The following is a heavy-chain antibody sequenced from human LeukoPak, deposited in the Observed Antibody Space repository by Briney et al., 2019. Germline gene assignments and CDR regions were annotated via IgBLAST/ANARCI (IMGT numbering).Heavy chain of an antibody. D-gene: IGHD3-10*02. J-gene: IGHJ4*02. Sequence: GGSLRLSCVASGFTFSIYWMSWFRQAPGKGLEWVANIKEDGSEKYYADYVKGRFTISRDNAKNSLSLQMSSLRDEDTAVFYCARSRTAYYNVHADFWGQGTLVTVSS. CDR2: IKEDGSEK. CDR1: GFTFSIYW. V-gene: IGHV3-7*01. CDR3: ARSRTAYYNVHADF.